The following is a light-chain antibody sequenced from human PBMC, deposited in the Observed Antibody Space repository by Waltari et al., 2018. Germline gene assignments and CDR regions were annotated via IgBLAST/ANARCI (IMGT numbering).Light chain of an antibody. CDR2: GAS. J-gene: IGKJ1*01. Sequence: EIVLTRSPGTLSLSLGERSTVSCRASQSVSRALAWYQQKPGQAPRLLIYGASTRATCIQDRFSGSGSETDFSLTISRLEPDDFAVYYCQHYLRLPVTFGQGTTVEI. CDR3: QHYLRLPVT. CDR1: QSVSRA. V-gene: IGKV3-20*01.